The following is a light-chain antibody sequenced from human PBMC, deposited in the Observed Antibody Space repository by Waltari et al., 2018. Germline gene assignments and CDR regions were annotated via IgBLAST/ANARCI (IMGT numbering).Light chain of an antibody. CDR3: QQYDGSVLT. V-gene: IGKV3-20*01. Sequence: IVLTQSPDTLSLSPGQRATLSCRASQTINTNFLVWYQQKPGQAPRLIIHGASSRATGFPDRFSGSGSGTDFTLTISSLEPEDFAVYYCQQYDGSVLTFGGGTKVEI. CDR1: QTINTNF. CDR2: GAS. J-gene: IGKJ4*01.